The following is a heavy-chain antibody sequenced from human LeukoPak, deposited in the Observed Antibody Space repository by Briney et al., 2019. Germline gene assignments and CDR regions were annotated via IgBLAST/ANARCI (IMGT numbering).Heavy chain of an antibody. V-gene: IGHV4-39*07. CDR1: GGSISSSSYY. CDR3: AKDKGVWRLYYYFDY. CDR2: IYYSGST. J-gene: IGHJ4*02. D-gene: IGHD2-21*01. Sequence: PSETLSLTCTVSGGSISSSSYYWGWIRQPPGKGLEWIGSIYYSGSTYYNPSLKSRVTISVDTSKNQFSLKLSSVTAADTAVYYCAKDKGVWRLYYYFDYWGQGTLVTVSS.